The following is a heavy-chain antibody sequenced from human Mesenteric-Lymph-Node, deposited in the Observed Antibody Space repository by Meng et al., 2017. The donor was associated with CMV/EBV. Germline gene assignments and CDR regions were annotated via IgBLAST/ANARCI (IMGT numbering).Heavy chain of an antibody. CDR1: GGSFSGYY. J-gene: IGHJ4*02. Sequence: TCAAYGGSFSGYYWTWIRQTPGKGLEWIGEINHNDNTNYNPSLKSRVTISIDTSKNHFSLRLTSVTAADTAVYYCARRMSGVYRRFDYWAQGTLVTVSS. D-gene: IGHD1-26*01. CDR2: INHNDNT. V-gene: IGHV4-34*01. CDR3: ARRMSGVYRRFDY.